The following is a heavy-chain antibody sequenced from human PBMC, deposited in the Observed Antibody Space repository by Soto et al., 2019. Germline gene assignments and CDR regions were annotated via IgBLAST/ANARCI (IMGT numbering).Heavy chain of an antibody. CDR3: ARYLVVVPAANYIPFDY. CDR2: INPNSGGT. Sequence: VKVSCKASGYTFTGYYMHWVRQAPGQGLEWMGWINPNSGGTNYAQKFQGRVTMTRDTSISTAYMELSRLRSDDTAVYYCARYLVVVPAANYIPFDYWGQGTLVTVSS. CDR1: GYTFTGYY. D-gene: IGHD2-2*01. J-gene: IGHJ4*02. V-gene: IGHV1-2*02.